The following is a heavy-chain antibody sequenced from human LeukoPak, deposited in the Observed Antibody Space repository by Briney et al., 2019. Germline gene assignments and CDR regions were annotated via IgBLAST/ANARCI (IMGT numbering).Heavy chain of an antibody. V-gene: IGHV1-18*01. CDR1: GYTFDSYG. D-gene: IGHD2-2*01. Sequence: ASVKVSCKASGYTFDSYGISWVRQAPGQGLEYMGWISAYNGNTNYAQRLQGRVTLTTDTSTNTAYMDLRSLKSDDTAVYCCARAHPRVPAAKLADYWGQGTLVTVSS. CDR2: ISAYNGNT. J-gene: IGHJ4*02. CDR3: ARAHPRVPAAKLADY.